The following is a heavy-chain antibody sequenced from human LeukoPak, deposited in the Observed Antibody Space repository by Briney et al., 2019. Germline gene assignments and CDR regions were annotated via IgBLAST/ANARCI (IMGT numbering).Heavy chain of an antibody. CDR2: LNPNCGNT. Sequence: GAWVKVSCQASGYTVTRYDFHSVRQAAGRGLEWVGGLNPNCGNTGYAQKFQRIITMTRNTSISTAYMELSSLRAEDTAVYYCARRGYDSYKPDYWGQGTLVTDSS. J-gene: IGHJ4*02. V-gene: IGHV1-8*01. CDR1: GYTVTRYD. D-gene: IGHD5-12*01. CDR3: ARRGYDSYKPDY.